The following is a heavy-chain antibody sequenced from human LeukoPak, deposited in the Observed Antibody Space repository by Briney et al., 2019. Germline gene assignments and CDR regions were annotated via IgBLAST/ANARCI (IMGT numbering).Heavy chain of an antibody. CDR2: ISGLGTTI. J-gene: IGHJ4*02. Sequence: GGSLRLSRAASGFTFSSYEMNWVRQAPGKGLEWVSYISGLGTTIYCADSVKGRFAISRDNAKNSLYLQMNSLRAEDTAVYYCARGLTSYYDSSGYWGGQGTLVTVSS. D-gene: IGHD3-22*01. CDR3: ARGLTSYYDSSGYW. V-gene: IGHV3-48*03. CDR1: GFTFSSYE.